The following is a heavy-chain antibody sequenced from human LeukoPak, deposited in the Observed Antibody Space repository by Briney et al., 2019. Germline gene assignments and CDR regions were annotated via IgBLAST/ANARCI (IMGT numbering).Heavy chain of an antibody. V-gene: IGHV4-34*01. CDR1: GGSFSGYY. CDR3: ARGPVDDYYDSSGYSTEFDY. CDR2: INHSGST. D-gene: IGHD3-22*01. Sequence: SETLSLTCAVYGGSFSGYYWSWIRQPPGKGLEWIGEINHSGSTNYNPSLKSRVTISVDTSKNQFSLKLSSVTAAGTAVYYCARGPVDDYYDSSGYSTEFDYWGQGTLVTVSS. J-gene: IGHJ4*02.